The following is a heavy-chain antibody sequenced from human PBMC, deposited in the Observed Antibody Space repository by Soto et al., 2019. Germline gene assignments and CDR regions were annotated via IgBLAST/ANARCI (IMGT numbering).Heavy chain of an antibody. J-gene: IGHJ6*02. Sequence: LSISCAVSGGSISSGSSSWCWIREGPGKGLEWSGSIYYSGTPYSTPSLKSRVPISVDTSTNQFSLKLSSVNAADTAVYYRARHLTLPRDFWSAYHGRKYYYGMDVWAQGSTVT. D-gene: IGHD3-3*01. CDR1: GGSISSGSSS. CDR3: ARHLTLPRDFWSAYHGRKYYYGMDV. V-gene: IGHV4-39*01. CDR2: IYYSGTP.